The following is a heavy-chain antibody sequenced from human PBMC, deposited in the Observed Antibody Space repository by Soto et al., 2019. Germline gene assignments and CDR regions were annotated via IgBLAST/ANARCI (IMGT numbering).Heavy chain of an antibody. Sequence: PSETLSLTCAVYGESFSGYYSSWIRQPPGKGLDWIGEINHSGSTNYNPSLKSRVTISVDTSKKQFSLKLSSVTAADTAVYYCASQVVPAAISYWGQGTLVTVSS. V-gene: IGHV4-34*01. D-gene: IGHD2-2*01. CDR3: ASQVVPAAISY. CDR1: GESFSGYY. CDR2: INHSGST. J-gene: IGHJ4*02.